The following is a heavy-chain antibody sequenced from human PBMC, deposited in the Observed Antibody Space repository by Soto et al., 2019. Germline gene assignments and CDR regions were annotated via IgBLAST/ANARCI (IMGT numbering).Heavy chain of an antibody. J-gene: IGHJ4*02. CDR2: IYPGDSDT. Sequence: PGASLKISCKGSGYSFTNYLIGWVRQMPGKGLEWMGTIYPGDSDTRYSPSFQGQVTISADKSISTAYLQWSSLKASDTAMYYCAIPADYGGNSRFDFWGQGTLVTVSS. CDR1: GYSFTNYL. CDR3: AIPADYGGNSRFDF. V-gene: IGHV5-51*01. D-gene: IGHD4-17*01.